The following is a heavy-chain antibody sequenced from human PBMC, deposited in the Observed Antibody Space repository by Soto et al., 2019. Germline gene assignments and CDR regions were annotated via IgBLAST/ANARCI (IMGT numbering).Heavy chain of an antibody. V-gene: IGHV3-30*03. CDR3: AIHCSSTSCYREDFDY. D-gene: IGHD2-2*01. J-gene: IGHJ4*02. Sequence: GGSLRLSCAASGCTFSSYGMHWVRQAPGKGLEWVAVISYDGSNKYYADSVKGRFTISRDNSKNTLYLQMNSLRAEDTAVYYCAIHCSSTSCYREDFDYWGQGTLVTVSS. CDR2: ISYDGSNK. CDR1: GCTFSSYG.